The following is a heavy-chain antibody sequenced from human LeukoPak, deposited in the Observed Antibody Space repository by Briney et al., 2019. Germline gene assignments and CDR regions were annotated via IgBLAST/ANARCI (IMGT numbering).Heavy chain of an antibody. CDR1: GYTFTSYD. Sequence: ASVKASCKASGYTFTSYDINWVRQATGQGLEWMGWMNPNSGNTGYAQKFQGRVTMTRNTSISTAYMELSSLRSEDTAVYYCARVWITFGGVIVKRTKKGPFDIWGQGTMVTVSS. J-gene: IGHJ3*02. D-gene: IGHD3-16*02. CDR3: ARVWITFGGVIVKRTKKGPFDI. CDR2: MNPNSGNT. V-gene: IGHV1-8*01.